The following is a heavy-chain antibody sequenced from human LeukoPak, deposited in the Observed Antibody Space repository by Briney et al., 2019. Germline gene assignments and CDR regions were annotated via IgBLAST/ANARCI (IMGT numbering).Heavy chain of an antibody. CDR2: ISSSSSYI. V-gene: IGHV3-21*01. Sequence: GGSLRLSCAASGFTFSSYSMNWVRQAPGKGLEWVSSISSSSSYIYYADSVKGRFTISRDNAKNSLYLQMNSLRAEDTAVYYCARGVPETQLWLWGYFDYWGQGTLVTVSS. CDR3: ARGVPETQLWLWGYFDY. CDR1: GFTFSSYS. J-gene: IGHJ4*02. D-gene: IGHD5-18*01.